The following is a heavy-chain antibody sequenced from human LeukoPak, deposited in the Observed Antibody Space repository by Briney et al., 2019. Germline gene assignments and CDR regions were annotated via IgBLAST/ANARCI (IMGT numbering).Heavy chain of an antibody. Sequence: SETLSLTCTVSGGSISSYYWNWIRQPPGKGLEWIGEINYSESTNYNPSLKSRVTISVDTSKNQFSLKLTSVTAADTAVYYCARGRTYYDSSGYYYVWFDPWGQGTLVTVSS. CDR2: INYSEST. J-gene: IGHJ5*02. CDR3: ARGRTYYDSSGYYYVWFDP. CDR1: GGSISSYY. V-gene: IGHV4-34*01. D-gene: IGHD3-22*01.